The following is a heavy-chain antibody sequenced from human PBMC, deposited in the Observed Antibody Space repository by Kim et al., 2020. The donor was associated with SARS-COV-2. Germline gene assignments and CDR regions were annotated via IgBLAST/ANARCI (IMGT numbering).Heavy chain of an antibody. J-gene: IGHJ5*02. V-gene: IGHV4-31*02. Sequence: YYNPSLKSRVTISVDTSKNQFSLKLSSVTAADTAVYYCASAMRRIPWFDPWGQGTLVTVSS. CDR3: ASAMRRIPWFDP.